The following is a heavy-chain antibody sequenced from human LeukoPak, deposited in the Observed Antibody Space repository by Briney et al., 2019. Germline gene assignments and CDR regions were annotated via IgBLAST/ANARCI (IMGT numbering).Heavy chain of an antibody. J-gene: IGHJ4*02. CDR3: ARGNDYGDPLYDY. CDR1: GGSISSHY. Sequence: PSETLSLTCTVSGGSISSHYWSWIRQPPGKGLEWIGYIYYSGSTNYNPSLKSRVTISVDTSKNQFSLKLSSVTAADTAVYYCARGNDYGDPLYDYWGRGTLVTVSS. CDR2: IYYSGST. V-gene: IGHV4-59*11. D-gene: IGHD4-17*01.